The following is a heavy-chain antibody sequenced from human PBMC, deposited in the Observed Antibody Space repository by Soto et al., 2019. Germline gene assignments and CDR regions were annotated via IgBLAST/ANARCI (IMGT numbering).Heavy chain of an antibody. D-gene: IGHD6-19*01. CDR2: IYRDGST. Sequence: PGASLKISCAASGFTVSISYMSWVRQAPGKGLEWVSTIYRDGSTYYADSVEGPFTISRDTSKNTLYLQMNSLRAEDTATYYCARGKGSGWYESFDYWGQGTLVTVSS. CDR1: GFTVSISY. J-gene: IGHJ4*02. V-gene: IGHV3-53*01. CDR3: ARGKGSGWYESFDY.